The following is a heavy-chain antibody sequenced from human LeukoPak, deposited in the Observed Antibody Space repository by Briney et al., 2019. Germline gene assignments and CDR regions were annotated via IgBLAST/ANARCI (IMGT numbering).Heavy chain of an antibody. CDR1: GGSISSGGYY. D-gene: IGHD5-12*01. CDR3: ARRRRGYSGYDSWPVDY. J-gene: IGHJ4*02. Sequence: SETLSLTCTVSGGSISSGGYYWSWIRQHPGKGLEWIGYIYYSGSTYYNPSLKSRVTISVDTSKNQFSLKLSSVTAADTAVYYCARRRRGYSGYDSWPVDYWGQGTLVTVSS. CDR2: IYYSGST. V-gene: IGHV4-31*03.